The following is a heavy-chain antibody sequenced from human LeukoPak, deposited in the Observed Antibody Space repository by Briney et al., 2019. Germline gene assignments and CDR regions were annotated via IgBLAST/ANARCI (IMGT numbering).Heavy chain of an antibody. CDR1: GGSFSDYY. Sequence: SETLSLTCAVYGGSFSDYYWSWIRQPPGKGLEWIGEINHSGGTYYNPPLKSRVTISLDPSKNHFSLNLTSVTAADTAVYYCARGAVWGSSGWYPYWGQGTLVTVSS. J-gene: IGHJ4*02. CDR2: INHSGGT. D-gene: IGHD6-19*01. CDR3: ARGAVWGSSGWYPY. V-gene: IGHV4-34*01.